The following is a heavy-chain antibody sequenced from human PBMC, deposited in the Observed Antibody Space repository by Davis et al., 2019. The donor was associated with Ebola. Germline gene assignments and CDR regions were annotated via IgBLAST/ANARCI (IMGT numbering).Heavy chain of an antibody. D-gene: IGHD2/OR15-2a*01. V-gene: IGHV3-15*07. Sequence: GGSLRLSCAASGFTFSNAWMNWVRQAPGKGLEWVGRIKSKTDGGTTDYAAPVKGRFTISRDDSKNTLYLQMNSLKTEDTAVYYCATSGPDYLNYYYYGMDVWGQGTTVTVSS. CDR1: GFTFSNAW. J-gene: IGHJ6*02. CDR2: IKSKTDGGTT. CDR3: ATSGPDYLNYYYYGMDV.